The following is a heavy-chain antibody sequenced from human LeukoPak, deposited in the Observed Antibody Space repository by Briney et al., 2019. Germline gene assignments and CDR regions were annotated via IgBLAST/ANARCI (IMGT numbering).Heavy chain of an antibody. Sequence: GGSLRLSCGASGFRFESHTMGWVRQAPGKGLEWISSITSGSTTIYYGDSVRGRFTVSRDNAENSLYLQMSNMRVSDTAVYFCARDVGDGEYFFDFWGQGTLVSVSS. J-gene: IGHJ4*02. CDR3: ARDVGDGEYFFDF. CDR2: ITSGSTTI. CDR1: GFRFESHT. V-gene: IGHV3-48*04. D-gene: IGHD3-16*01.